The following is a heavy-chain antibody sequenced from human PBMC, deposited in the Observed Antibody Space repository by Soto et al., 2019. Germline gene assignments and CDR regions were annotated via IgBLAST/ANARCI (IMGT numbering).Heavy chain of an antibody. Sequence: SETRSLTCSVSGGSISSYYWDWIRQPAGKGLEWIGRIYSSGSTNYNPSLQSRVTMSVDTSKNQFSLKLSSVTAADTAVYYCARETCSGGSCYAFFDYWGQGTLVTVSS. CDR1: GGSISSYY. J-gene: IGHJ4*02. V-gene: IGHV4-4*07. CDR2: IYSSGST. D-gene: IGHD2-15*01. CDR3: ARETCSGGSCYAFFDY.